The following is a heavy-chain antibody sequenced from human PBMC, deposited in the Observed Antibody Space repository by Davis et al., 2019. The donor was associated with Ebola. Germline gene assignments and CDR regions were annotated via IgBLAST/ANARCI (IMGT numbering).Heavy chain of an antibody. CDR2: IYPGDSDT. Sequence: GESLKISCKGSGYSFTSYWIGWVRQMPGKGLEWMGIIYPGDSDTRYSPSFQGQVTISADKSISTAYLQWSSLKASDTAMYYCARQKWMDTAMVQDAFDIWGQGTMVTVSS. CDR3: ARQKWMDTAMVQDAFDI. CDR1: GYSFTSYW. J-gene: IGHJ3*02. D-gene: IGHD5-18*01. V-gene: IGHV5-51*01.